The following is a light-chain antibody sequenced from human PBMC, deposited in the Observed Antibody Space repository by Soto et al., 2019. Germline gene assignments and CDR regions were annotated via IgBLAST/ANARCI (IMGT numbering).Light chain of an antibody. CDR3: QQYTNTNNPWM. CDR2: DAS. Sequence: DVHMTQSPSTLSPSVGDSVPITCRASQSISRWLAWYQQKPGKAPKLLVYDASTLQSGVASRFSGSGSGTEFTLIISGLQPDDSATYYCQQYTNTNNPWMFGQGTKVDI. J-gene: IGKJ1*01. CDR1: QSISRW. V-gene: IGKV1-5*01.